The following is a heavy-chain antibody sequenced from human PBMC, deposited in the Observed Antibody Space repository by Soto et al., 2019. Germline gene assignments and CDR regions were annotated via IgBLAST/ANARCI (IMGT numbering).Heavy chain of an antibody. J-gene: IGHJ4*02. CDR2: INAGNGNT. Sequence: GASVKVSCKASGYAFTSYAMHWVRQAPGQRLEWMGWINAGNGNTKYSQKFQGRVTITRDTSASTAYMELSSLRSEDTAVYYCAKSATVPAAIAYWGQGTLVTVSS. CDR1: GYAFTSYA. V-gene: IGHV1-3*01. CDR3: AKSATVPAAIAY. D-gene: IGHD2-2*02.